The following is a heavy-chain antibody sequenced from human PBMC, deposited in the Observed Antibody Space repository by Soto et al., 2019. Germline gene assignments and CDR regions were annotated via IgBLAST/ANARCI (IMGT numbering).Heavy chain of an antibody. J-gene: IGHJ6*02. CDR2: IQIGGKT. CDR1: VFPFGTSY. Sequence: GSLRLSGAASVFPFGTSYIHWVREAPGKGLEWVSAIQIGGKTYYADSVKGRFIISRDNSENTVYLQMSSLRAEDTAVYFCARENVLRFLEWLPRQGMDVWGQGTTVTVSS. D-gene: IGHD3-3*01. CDR3: ARENVLRFLEWLPRQGMDV. V-gene: IGHV3-53*01.